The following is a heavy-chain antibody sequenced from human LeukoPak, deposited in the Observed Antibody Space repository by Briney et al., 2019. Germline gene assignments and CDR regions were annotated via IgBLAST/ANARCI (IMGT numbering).Heavy chain of an antibody. V-gene: IGHV1-18*01. CDR2: ISVYNGNT. D-gene: IGHD6-19*01. CDR1: GYIFTSYG. J-gene: IGHJ4*02. Sequence: ASVKVSCKASGYIFTSYGISWVRQAPGQGLEWMGWISVYNGNTNYAQNFQGRVTMTTDTSTRTAYMELRSLRPDDTAVYHCAREGIAVAGSFDYWGQGTLVTVSS. CDR3: AREGIAVAGSFDY.